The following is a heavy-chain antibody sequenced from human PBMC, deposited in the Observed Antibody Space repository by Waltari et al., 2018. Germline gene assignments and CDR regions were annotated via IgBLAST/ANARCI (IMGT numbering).Heavy chain of an antibody. CDR2: IYHAGDT. D-gene: IGHD2-2*03. J-gene: IGHJ4*02. V-gene: IGHV4-38-2*01. CDR3: SRQVLGYCTSAACRRLES. Sequence: QVQLQESGPGLVKPAETLSLTCDVSGYSINSGYHWGWIRQSPGKGLEWIATIYHAGDTFYNPSLKSRVNISMDTSKNQFSLKLNSVTAADTAVYFCSRQVLGYCTSAACRRLESWGQGTLVTVSS. CDR1: GYSINSGYH.